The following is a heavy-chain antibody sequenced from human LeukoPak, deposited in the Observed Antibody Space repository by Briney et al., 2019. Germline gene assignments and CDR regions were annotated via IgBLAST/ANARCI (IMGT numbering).Heavy chain of an antibody. CDR3: AVDLYSSVWYGAFDM. CDR1: GFTFDAYA. J-gene: IGHJ3*02. Sequence: GGSLRLSCAASGFTFDAYAMHWVRQALGKGLEWVSGISWNSGTIGYADSVKGRFTISRDNAKNSLYLQMNSLRAEDTALYFCAVDLYSSVWYGAFDMWGQGTMVTVST. V-gene: IGHV3-9*01. CDR2: ISWNSGTI. D-gene: IGHD6-19*01.